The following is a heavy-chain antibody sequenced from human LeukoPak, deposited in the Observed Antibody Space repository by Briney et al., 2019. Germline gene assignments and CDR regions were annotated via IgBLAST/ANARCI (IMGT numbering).Heavy chain of an antibody. CDR3: ARVLVWVASGSGGWFDP. D-gene: IGHD6-25*01. Sequence: GGSLRLSCAASGFTFSSYAMSWVRQAPGKGLEWVSAISGSGGSTYYADSVMGRFTISRDNAKNTLYLQMNSLRAEDTAVYYCARVLVWVASGSGGWFDPWGQGTLVTVSS. CDR1: GFTFSSYA. J-gene: IGHJ5*02. V-gene: IGHV3-23*01. CDR2: ISGSGGST.